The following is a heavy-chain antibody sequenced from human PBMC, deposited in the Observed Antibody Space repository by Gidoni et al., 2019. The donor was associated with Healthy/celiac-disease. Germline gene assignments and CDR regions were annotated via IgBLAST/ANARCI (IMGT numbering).Heavy chain of an antibody. J-gene: IGHJ3*02. CDR1: GGTFSSYA. Sequence: QVQLVQSGAEVKKPGSSVKVSCNASGGTFSSYAIRWVRQAPGQGLEWMGGIIPIFGTANYAQKFQGRVTITADESTSTAYMELSSLRSEDTAVYYCARAGPYYYDSSGYYSVAFDIWGQGTMVTVSS. D-gene: IGHD3-22*01. CDR2: IIPIFGTA. CDR3: ARAGPYYYDSSGYYSVAFDI. V-gene: IGHV1-69*01.